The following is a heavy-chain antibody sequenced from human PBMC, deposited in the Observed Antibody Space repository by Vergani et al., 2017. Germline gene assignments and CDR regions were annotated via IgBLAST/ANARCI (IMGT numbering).Heavy chain of an antibody. D-gene: IGHD3-9*01. CDR3: AIQGKTYYDILTGYSY. CDR1: GYTFTSYA. V-gene: IGHV7-4-1*02. J-gene: IGHJ4*02. CDR2: INTNTGNP. Sequence: QVQLVQSGSELKKPGASVKVSCKASGYTFTSYAMNWVRQAPGQGLEWMGWINTNTGNPTYAQGFTGRFVFSFDTSVSTAYLHISSLNAEDTAVYYCAIQGKTYYDILTGYSYWGQGTLVTVSS.